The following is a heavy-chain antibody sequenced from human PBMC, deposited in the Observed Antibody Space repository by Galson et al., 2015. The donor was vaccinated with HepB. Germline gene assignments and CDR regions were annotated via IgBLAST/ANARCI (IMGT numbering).Heavy chain of an antibody. D-gene: IGHD3-10*01. Sequence: SLRLSCAASGFTFSSYEMNWVRQAPGKGLEWVSYISSSGSTIYYADSVKGRFTISRDNAKNSLYLQMNSLRAEDTAVYYCARQLWFGELLPYYFDYWGQGTLVTVSS. CDR3: ARQLWFGELLPYYFDY. V-gene: IGHV3-48*03. CDR1: GFTFSSYE. J-gene: IGHJ4*02. CDR2: ISSSGSTI.